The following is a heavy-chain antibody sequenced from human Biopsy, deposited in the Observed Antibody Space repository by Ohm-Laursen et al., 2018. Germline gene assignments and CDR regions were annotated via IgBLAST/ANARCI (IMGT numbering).Heavy chain of an antibody. CDR2: IYWNNDK. CDR1: GFSVSNSGVG. J-gene: IGHJ4*02. V-gene: IGHV2-5*01. Sequence: TQTLTLTCTFSGFSVSNSGVGVAWIRQPPGKALEWLAIIYWNNDKHFSPSLRSRLTITKDTSRNQVVLTVINMDPVDTATYSCAHARGYSYGYSYFDYWGQGTLVTVSS. CDR3: AHARGYSYGYSYFDY. D-gene: IGHD5-18*01.